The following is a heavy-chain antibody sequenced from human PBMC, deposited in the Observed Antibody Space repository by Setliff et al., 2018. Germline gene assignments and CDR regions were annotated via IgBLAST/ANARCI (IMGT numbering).Heavy chain of an antibody. D-gene: IGHD3-10*01. CDR2: FYTSGNT. CDR3: ARHHRGVIISWFDP. V-gene: IGHV4-61*09. Sequence: SETLSLTCTVSGDSISSGYYYWTWIRQSAGKGLEWIGHFYTSGNTNYNPSLKSRVTISVDTSKNQFSRKLSSVTAADTAGYYCARHHRGVIISWFDPWGQGTLVTVSS. CDR1: GDSISSGYYY. J-gene: IGHJ5*02.